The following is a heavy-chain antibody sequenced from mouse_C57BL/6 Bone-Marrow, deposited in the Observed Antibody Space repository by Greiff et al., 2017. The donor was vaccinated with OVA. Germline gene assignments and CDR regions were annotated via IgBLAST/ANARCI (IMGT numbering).Heavy chain of an antibody. D-gene: IGHD1-1*02. CDR1: GYTFTSYW. J-gene: IGHJ2*01. V-gene: IGHV1-61*01. CDR2: IYPSDSET. Sequence: QVQLQQPGAELVRPGSSVKLSCKASGYTFTSYWMDWVKQRPGQGLEWIGNIYPSDSETHYNQKFKDKATLTVDKSSSTAYMQLSSLTSEDSAVYYWAREGSSLWRDFDYWGQGTTLTVSS. CDR3: AREGSSLWRDFDY.